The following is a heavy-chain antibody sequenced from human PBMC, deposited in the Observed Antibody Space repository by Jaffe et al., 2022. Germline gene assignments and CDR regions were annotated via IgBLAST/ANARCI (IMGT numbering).Heavy chain of an antibody. V-gene: IGHV3-43D*04. CDR2: ISWDGGST. CDR3: AKDIEPRVYYYDSSGCWFDP. Sequence: EVQLVESGGVVVQPGGSLRLSCAASGFTFDDYAMHWVRQAPGKGLEWVSLISWDGGSTYYADSVKGRFTISRDNSKNSLYLQMNSLRAEDTALYYCAKDIEPRVYYYDSSGCWFDPWGQGTLVTVSS. D-gene: IGHD3-22*01. CDR1: GFTFDDYA. J-gene: IGHJ5*02.